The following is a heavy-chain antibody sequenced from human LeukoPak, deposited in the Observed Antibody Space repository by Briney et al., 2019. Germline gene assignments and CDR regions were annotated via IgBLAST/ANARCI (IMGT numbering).Heavy chain of an antibody. J-gene: IGHJ4*02. V-gene: IGHV1-2*02. D-gene: IGHD1-26*01. CDR1: GYTFTGYY. CDR3: AVEVVGVSLAHY. Sequence: ASVKVSCKASGYTFTGYYMHWVRQPPGQGLEWMGWINPNSGGTNYAQKFQGRVTMTRDTSISTAYMELSRLRSDDTAVYYCAVEVVGVSLAHYWGQGTLVTVSS. CDR2: INPNSGGT.